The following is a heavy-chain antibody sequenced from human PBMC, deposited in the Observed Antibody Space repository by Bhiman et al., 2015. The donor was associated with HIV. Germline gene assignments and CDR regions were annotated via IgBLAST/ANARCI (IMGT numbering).Heavy chain of an antibody. V-gene: IGHV3-11*04. D-gene: IGHD3-22*01. CDR1: GFIFRDY. CDR2: ISSSGSTV. J-gene: IGHJ4*02. CDR3: ARYFFYDTSGPDY. Sequence: QVQLVESGGGLVKPGGSLRLSCAASGFIFRDYMTWIRQAPGKGLEWISYISSSGSTVYYADSVKGRFTISRDNAKNSLYLQMNSLRAEDTAVYYCARYFFYDTSGPDYWGQGTLVTVSS.